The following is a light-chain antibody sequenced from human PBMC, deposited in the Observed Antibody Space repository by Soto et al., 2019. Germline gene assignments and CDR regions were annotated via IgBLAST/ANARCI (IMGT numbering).Light chain of an antibody. CDR1: SSDVGGYNY. V-gene: IGLV2-14*03. CDR3: SSYRRGSTYV. J-gene: IGLJ1*01. Sequence: QSVLTQPAPVSGSPGHSITGSCTGTSSDVGGYNYVSWYQQHPGKAPRLMIYDVTTRPSGVSDRFSGSKSGNTASLTISGLQAEDEADYYCSSYRRGSTYVFGTGTKVTVL. CDR2: DVT.